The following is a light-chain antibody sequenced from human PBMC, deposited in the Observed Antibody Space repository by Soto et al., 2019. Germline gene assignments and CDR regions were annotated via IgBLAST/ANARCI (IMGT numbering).Light chain of an antibody. CDR3: QCYDSSLNGGV. CDR2: GNS. CDR1: SSNIGAGYD. J-gene: IGLJ3*02. V-gene: IGLV1-40*01. Sequence: QSVLTQPPSVSGAPGQRVTISCTGSSSNIGAGYDVHWYQQLPGTAPKLLIYGNSNRPSGVPDRFSGSKSGTSASLAITGLQVEDEADYYCQCYDSSLNGGVFGGGTKLTVL.